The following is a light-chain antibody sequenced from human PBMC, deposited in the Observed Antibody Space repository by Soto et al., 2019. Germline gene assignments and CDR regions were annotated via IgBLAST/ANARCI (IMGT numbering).Light chain of an antibody. V-gene: IGKV3-11*01. CDR2: DAS. CDR1: QSVSSY. CDR3: QQRSNWPRGT. J-gene: IGKJ1*01. Sequence: EIVLTQSPATLSLSPGERATLSCRASQSVSSYLAWYQQKPGQAPRLLIYDASNRATGIPARFSGSGSGTDFILTISSLEPEDFAVYYCQQRSNWPRGTFGQGTKVEIK.